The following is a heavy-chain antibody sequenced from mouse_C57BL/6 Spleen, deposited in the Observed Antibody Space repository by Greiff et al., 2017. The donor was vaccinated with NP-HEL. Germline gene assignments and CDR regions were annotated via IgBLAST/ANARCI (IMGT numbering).Heavy chain of an antibody. CDR1: GFTFSSYA. D-gene: IGHD1-1*01. V-gene: IGHV5-9-1*02. CDR3: TRVRDYYYGNAMDY. J-gene: IGHJ4*01. CDR2: ISSGGDYI. Sequence: EVQVVESGEGLVKPGGSLKLSCAASGFTFSSYAMSWVRQTPEKRLEWVAYISSGGDYIYYADTVKGRFTISRDNARNTLYLQMSSLKSEDTAMYYCTRVRDYYYGNAMDYWGQGTSVTVSS.